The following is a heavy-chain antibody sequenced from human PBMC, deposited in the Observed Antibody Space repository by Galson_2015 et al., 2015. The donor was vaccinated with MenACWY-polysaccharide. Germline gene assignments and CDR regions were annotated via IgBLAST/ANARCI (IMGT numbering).Heavy chain of an antibody. D-gene: IGHD1-1*01. CDR2: ISASSSAI. Sequence: SLRLSCAASGFAFSGYRLNWVRQTPGEGLEWVSYISASSSAIYYADSVKGRFTISRDNAKKSLYLQMDSLRDEDTAVYYCALYNWNDKGGALDIWGRGTMVTVSS. J-gene: IGHJ3*02. CDR1: GFAFSGYR. CDR3: ALYNWNDKGGALDI. V-gene: IGHV3-48*02.